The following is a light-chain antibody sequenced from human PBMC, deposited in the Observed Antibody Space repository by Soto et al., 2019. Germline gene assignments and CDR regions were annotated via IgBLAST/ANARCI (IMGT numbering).Light chain of an antibody. Sequence: EIVMTQSPATLSVSPGEGSTVSCRASQSVSSHLAWYQHKPGQXPRXXFYDASTRATGIPARFSGSGSGTELTITISSLQSEDCEVYYCQHYHGWPITFGQGTRLEIK. CDR1: QSVSSH. CDR2: DAS. CDR3: QHYHGWPIT. V-gene: IGKV3-15*01. J-gene: IGKJ5*01.